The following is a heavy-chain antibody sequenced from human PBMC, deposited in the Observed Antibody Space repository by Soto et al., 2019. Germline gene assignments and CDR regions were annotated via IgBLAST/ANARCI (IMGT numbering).Heavy chain of an antibody. CDR1: GGTFNFYT. Sequence: QVQLVQSGAEVKKPGSSVKVSCTASGGTFNFYTINWVRQAPGQGLEWVGRVNPIVGMSNSASKFQGRVSISADKSTRKAYLDLTRLRSEDTAVYYCATSYGSGSTHFDYWGQGTLVTVSS. V-gene: IGHV1-69*02. J-gene: IGHJ4*02. CDR2: VNPIVGMS. CDR3: ATSYGSGSTHFDY. D-gene: IGHD3-10*01.